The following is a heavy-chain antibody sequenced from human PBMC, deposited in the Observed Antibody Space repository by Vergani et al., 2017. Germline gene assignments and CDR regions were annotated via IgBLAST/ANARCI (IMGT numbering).Heavy chain of an antibody. CDR1: GFTFSSAW. D-gene: IGHD3-16*02. CDR3: TTVPVAHLGELSLIFDY. CDR2: IKSKTDGGTT. J-gene: IGHJ4*02. V-gene: IGHV3-15*01. Sequence: EVQLVESGGGLVQPGGSLRLSCTTSGFTFSSAWMSWVRQAPGKGLEWVGRIKSKTDGGTTDYAAPVKGRFTISRDDSKNTLYLQMNSLKTEDTAVYYCTTVPVAHLGELSLIFDYWGQGTLVTVSS.